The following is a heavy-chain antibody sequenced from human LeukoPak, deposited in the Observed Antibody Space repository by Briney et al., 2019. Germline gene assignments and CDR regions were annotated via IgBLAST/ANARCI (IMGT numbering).Heavy chain of an antibody. CDR1: GYTFTRYG. D-gene: IGHD6-19*01. V-gene: IGHV1-18*01. CDR3: ARDPGSFLSGSGWLNWFEP. CDR2: ISGYNEKT. J-gene: IGHJ5*02. Sequence: ASVKVSCKASGYTFTRYGVNWVRQAPGQGLEWMGWISGYNEKTNYAQKFQGRVTMTTDTSASTVYMELRRLRSDDTAVYYCARDPGSFLSGSGWLNWFEPWGQGTPVIVSS.